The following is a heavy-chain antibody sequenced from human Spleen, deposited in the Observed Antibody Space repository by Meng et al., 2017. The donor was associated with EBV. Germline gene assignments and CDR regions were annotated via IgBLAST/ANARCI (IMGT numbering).Heavy chain of an antibody. CDR3: SRDLAGPFDD. Sequence: VQLVESGGAFVQPVGSLRLSCAVSGFSFSSFWMHWVRQVPGRGMVWIARIDENGRTTTYSDSVKGRFTISRDNTRNTLYLQMHSLRAEDTAVYFCSRDLAGPFDDWGQGTLVTVSS. CDR1: GFSFSSFW. CDR2: IDENGRTT. V-gene: IGHV3-74*03. J-gene: IGHJ4*02.